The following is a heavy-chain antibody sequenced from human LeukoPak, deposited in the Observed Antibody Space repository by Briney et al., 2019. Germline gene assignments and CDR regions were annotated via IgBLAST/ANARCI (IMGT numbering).Heavy chain of an antibody. CDR1: GGSISRSSYY. Sequence: SETLSLTCTVSGGSISRSSYYWGWIRQPPGKGLEWIGSIYYSVSTYYNPSLKSRVTISVDTSKNQFSLKLSSVTAADTAVYYCADGVGIAVAGTAYWGQGTLVTVSS. J-gene: IGHJ4*02. CDR2: IYYSVST. V-gene: IGHV4-39*01. CDR3: ADGVGIAVAGTAY. D-gene: IGHD6-19*01.